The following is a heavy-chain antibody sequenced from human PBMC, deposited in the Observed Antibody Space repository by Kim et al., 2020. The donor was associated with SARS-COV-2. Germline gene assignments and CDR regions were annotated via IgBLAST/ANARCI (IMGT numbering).Heavy chain of an antibody. J-gene: IGHJ4*01. V-gene: IGHV3-23*03. Sequence: YADSVKGRFTISRDNSKNTLYLQMNSLRAEDTAVYYCAKERVFSGTYSYYWGQGTSVTVSS. D-gene: IGHD1-26*01. CDR3: AKERVFSGTYSYY.